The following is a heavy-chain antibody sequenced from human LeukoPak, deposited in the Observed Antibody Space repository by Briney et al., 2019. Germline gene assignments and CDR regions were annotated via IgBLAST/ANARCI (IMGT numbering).Heavy chain of an antibody. D-gene: IGHD6-13*01. CDR2: ISGLGGST. J-gene: IGHJ4*02. Sequence: PGGSLRLSCAASVFTFSNYAMSWVRQAPGKGLEWVSVISGLGGSTYYADSVKGRFAISRDNSKSTLWLQMNSLRADDTAIYYCARDVEARISAAGTFDYWGQGSLVTVSS. CDR1: VFTFSNYA. V-gene: IGHV3-23*01. CDR3: ARDVEARISAAGTFDY.